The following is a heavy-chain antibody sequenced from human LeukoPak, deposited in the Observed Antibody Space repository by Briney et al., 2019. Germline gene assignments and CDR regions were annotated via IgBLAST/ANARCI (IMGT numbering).Heavy chain of an antibody. V-gene: IGHV1-2*02. CDR3: ARASVLRYLDSTWGP. D-gene: IGHD3-9*01. Sequence: ASVKVSCKASGYTFTGYYMHWVRQAPGQGLEWMGWINPNSGGTNYAQKFQGRVTMTRDTSISTAYMELSRLRSDDTAVYYCARASVLRYLDSTWGPWGQGTLVTVSS. CDR1: GYTFTGYY. J-gene: IGHJ5*02. CDR2: INPNSGGT.